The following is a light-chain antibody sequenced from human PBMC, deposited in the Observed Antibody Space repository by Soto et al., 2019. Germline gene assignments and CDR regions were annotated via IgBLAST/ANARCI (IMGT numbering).Light chain of an antibody. CDR2: EVT. V-gene: IGLV2-23*02. J-gene: IGLJ1*01. CDR1: SRDIGTSNL. CDR3: SSFTGISTSLFV. Sequence: QSALTQPASVSGSPGQSITISCTGTSRDIGTSNLVSWYQQYPGKAPKLMLYEVTKRPSGISYRFSGSKSGNTASLTISGLQPEDEADYYCSSFTGISTSLFVFGTGTKLTVL.